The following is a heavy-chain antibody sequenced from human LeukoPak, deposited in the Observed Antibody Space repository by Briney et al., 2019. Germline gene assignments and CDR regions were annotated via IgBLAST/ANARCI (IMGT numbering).Heavy chain of an antibody. Sequence: GGSLRLSCAASGFTFSNYAMNWVRQAPGKGLEWVGFIRSKAYGGTTEYAASVKGRFTISRDDSKSIAYLRMNSLKTEDTAVYYCTSDSSGYRPYYFDYWGQGTLVTVSS. CDR1: GFTFSNYA. J-gene: IGHJ4*02. V-gene: IGHV3-49*04. CDR3: TSDSSGYRPYYFDY. CDR2: IRSKAYGGTT. D-gene: IGHD3-22*01.